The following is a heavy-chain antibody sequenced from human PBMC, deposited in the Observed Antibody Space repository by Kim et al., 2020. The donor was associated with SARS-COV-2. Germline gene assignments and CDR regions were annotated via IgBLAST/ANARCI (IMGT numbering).Heavy chain of an antibody. CDR1: GFTFTTYS. Sequence: GGSLRLSCAASGFTFTTYSMHWVRQAPGKGLEWVSRIIWNGGETGYADSVKGRFTTSIDTAKNTLYLQMNSLRPEDTAVYYCAKDVSAGGADAWGQGTAVIVSS. V-gene: IGHV3-9*01. CDR2: IIWNGGET. D-gene: IGHD2-21*01. CDR3: AKDVSAGGADA. J-gene: IGHJ6*02.